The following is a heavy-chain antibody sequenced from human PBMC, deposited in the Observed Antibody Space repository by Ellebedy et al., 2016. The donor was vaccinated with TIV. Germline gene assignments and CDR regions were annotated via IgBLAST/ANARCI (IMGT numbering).Heavy chain of an antibody. CDR2: ISSSSTYM. D-gene: IGHD6-13*01. Sequence: GESLKISCAASGFTFSSYSMNWVRQAPGKGLEWVSSISSSSTYMHYADSVKGRFTISRDNAKNSLFLQMNSLRAEDTAVYYCVRDGWGDSNSWHSEQFDYWGQGTLVTVSS. CDR3: VRDGWGDSNSWHSEQFDY. CDR1: GFTFSSYS. V-gene: IGHV3-21*01. J-gene: IGHJ4*02.